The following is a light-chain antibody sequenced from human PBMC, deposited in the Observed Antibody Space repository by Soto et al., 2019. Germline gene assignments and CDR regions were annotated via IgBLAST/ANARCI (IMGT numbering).Light chain of an antibody. Sequence: QSALTQPASVSGSPGQSITISFTGTIGDICSYNRVSWYQQHPGKAPKLIIYEVTDRPSGVSNRFSGYKSGNTASLTISGLQAEDEAEYYCSSYTNINTRACVFATGTKVPVL. V-gene: IGLV2-14*01. J-gene: IGLJ1*01. CDR3: SSYTNINTRACV. CDR1: IGDICSYNR. CDR2: EVT.